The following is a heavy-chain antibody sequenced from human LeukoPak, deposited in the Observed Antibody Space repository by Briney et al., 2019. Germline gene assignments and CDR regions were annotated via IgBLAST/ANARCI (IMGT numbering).Heavy chain of an antibody. Sequence: SVKVSCKASGGTFSSYAISWVRQAPGQGLEWMGRIIPIFGTANYAQKFQGRVTITADKSTSTAYMELSSLRSEDTAVYYCARSLYYYDSSGYGYYYFDYWGQGTLVTVSS. J-gene: IGHJ4*02. CDR3: ARSLYYYDSSGYGYYYFDY. V-gene: IGHV1-69*06. D-gene: IGHD3-22*01. CDR1: GGTFSSYA. CDR2: IIPIFGTA.